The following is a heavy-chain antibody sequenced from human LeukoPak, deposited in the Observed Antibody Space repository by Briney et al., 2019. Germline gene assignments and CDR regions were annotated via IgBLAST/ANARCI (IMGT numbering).Heavy chain of an antibody. J-gene: IGHJ2*01. V-gene: IGHV3-43*02. CDR2: ISGDGGST. CDR3: AKGGYTITGYFDL. D-gene: IGHD5-18*01. Sequence: GGSLRLSCAASGFTFDDYAMHWVRQVPGKGLEWVSFISGDGGSTHYADSVKGRFTISRDNSKNSLYLQMNSLRTEDTAFYYCAKGGYTITGYFDLWGRGTLVSASS. CDR1: GFTFDDYA.